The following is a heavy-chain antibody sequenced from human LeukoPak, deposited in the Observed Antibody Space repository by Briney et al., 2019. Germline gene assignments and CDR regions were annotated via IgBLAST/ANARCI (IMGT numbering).Heavy chain of an antibody. Sequence: GRSLRLSCAASGFTFSSYGMHWVRQAPGKGLEWVAVISYDGSNKYYADSVKGRFTISRDNSKNTLYLQMNSLRAEDTAVYYCANSYSSGWYYFDYWGQGTLVTVSS. CDR2: ISYDGSNK. J-gene: IGHJ4*02. D-gene: IGHD6-19*01. V-gene: IGHV3-30*18. CDR1: GFTFSSYG. CDR3: ANSYSSGWYYFDY.